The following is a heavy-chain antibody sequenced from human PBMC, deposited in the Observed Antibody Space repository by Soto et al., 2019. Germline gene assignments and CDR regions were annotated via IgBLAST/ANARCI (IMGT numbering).Heavy chain of an antibody. D-gene: IGHD3-9*01. J-gene: IGHJ6*02. CDR1: GGSISSGGYS. Sequence: SETLSLTCTVSGGSISSGGYSWSWIRQPPGKGLEWIGYIYHSVSTYYNPSLKSRVTISVDTSKNQFSLKLSSVTAADTAVYYCARQYYDILTGYSSYYYGMDVWGQGTTVTVSS. CDR2: IYHSVST. V-gene: IGHV4-30-2*01. CDR3: ARQYYDILTGYSSYYYGMDV.